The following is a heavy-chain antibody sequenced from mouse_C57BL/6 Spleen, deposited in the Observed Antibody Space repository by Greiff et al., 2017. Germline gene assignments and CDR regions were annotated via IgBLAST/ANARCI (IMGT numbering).Heavy chain of an antibody. V-gene: IGHV2-2*01. Sequence: VMLVESGPGLVQPSQSLSITCTVSGFSLTSYGVHWVRQSPGKGLEWLGVIWSGGSTDYNAAFISRLSISKDNSKSQVFFKMNSLQADDTAIYYCASHYYYGSWYFDVWGTGTTVTVSS. CDR1: GFSLTSYG. J-gene: IGHJ1*03. CDR2: IWSGGST. D-gene: IGHD1-1*01. CDR3: ASHYYYGSWYFDV.